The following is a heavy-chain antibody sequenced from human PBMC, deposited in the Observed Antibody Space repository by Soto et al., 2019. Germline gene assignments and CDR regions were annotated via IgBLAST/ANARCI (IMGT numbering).Heavy chain of an antibody. CDR3: ARDYYGMDV. CDR1: GGSITSGGYS. CDR2: TYQSGSA. Sequence: PSETLSLTCTVSGGSITSGGYSWTWIRQSPGKGLEWIGYTYQSGSAYYNPSLGSRVTISVDRSKNQFSLNLTSVTAADTAVYYCARDYYGMDVWGQGTTVTVSS. V-gene: IGHV4-30-2*06. J-gene: IGHJ6*02.